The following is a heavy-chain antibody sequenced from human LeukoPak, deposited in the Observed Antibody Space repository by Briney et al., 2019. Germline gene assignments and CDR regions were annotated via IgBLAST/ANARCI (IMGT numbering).Heavy chain of an antibody. V-gene: IGHV1-18*01. Sequence: ASVKVSCKASGYTFTSYGISWVRQAPGQGLEWMGWISAYNGNTNYAQKLQGRVTMTTDTSTSTAYMELRSLRSDDTAVYYCARDYCSSTSCYIRYYYGMDVWGQGTTVTVSS. D-gene: IGHD2-2*02. CDR3: ARDYCSSTSCYIRYYYGMDV. J-gene: IGHJ6*02. CDR2: ISAYNGNT. CDR1: GYTFTSYG.